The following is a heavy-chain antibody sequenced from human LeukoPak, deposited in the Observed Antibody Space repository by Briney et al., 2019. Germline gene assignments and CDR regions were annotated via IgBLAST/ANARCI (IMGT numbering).Heavy chain of an antibody. D-gene: IGHD1-1*01. Sequence: SGPTLVKPTQTLTLTCTLSGFSLTTSGVGVVWIRQPPGKALEWLALIYWDDDKRYSPSLKSKLTITKDTSKNQVVLTMTNMDPVDTATYYCAHKKERVDAFDIWGQGTMVTVSS. J-gene: IGHJ3*02. CDR2: IYWDDDK. CDR1: GFSLTTSGVG. V-gene: IGHV2-5*02. CDR3: AHKKERVDAFDI.